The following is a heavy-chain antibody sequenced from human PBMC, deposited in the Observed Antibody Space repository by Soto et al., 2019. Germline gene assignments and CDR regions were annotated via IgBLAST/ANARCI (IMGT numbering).Heavy chain of an antibody. J-gene: IGHJ3*02. D-gene: IGHD1-26*01. CDR1: GYTFTSYD. CDR2: MNPNSGNT. Sequence: QVQLVQSGAEVKKPGASVKVSCKASGYTFTSYDINWVRQATGQGLEWMGWMNPNSGNTGYAQKFQGRVTMTRNTSISTAYMELSSLRSEDTAVYYCARWAPIVGAMHGLEAFDIWGQGTMVPVSS. CDR3: ARWAPIVGAMHGLEAFDI. V-gene: IGHV1-8*01.